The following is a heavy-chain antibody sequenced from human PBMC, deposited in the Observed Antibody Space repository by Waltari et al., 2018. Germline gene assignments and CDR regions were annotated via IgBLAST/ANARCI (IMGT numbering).Heavy chain of an antibody. CDR1: GGSISSYY. CDR2: IYYSGST. CDR3: ARDRGYYGSGSYTYYYGMDV. Sequence: QVQLQESGPGLVKPSETLSLTCTVSGGSISSYYWSWIRQPPGKGLEWIGYIYYSGSTNYNPSLKSRVTISVDTSKNQFSLKLSSVTAADTAVYYCARDRGYYGSGSYTYYYGMDVWGQGTTVTVSS. J-gene: IGHJ6*02. V-gene: IGHV4-59*01. D-gene: IGHD3-10*01.